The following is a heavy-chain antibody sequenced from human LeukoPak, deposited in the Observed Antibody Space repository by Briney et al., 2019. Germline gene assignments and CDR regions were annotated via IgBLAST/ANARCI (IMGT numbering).Heavy chain of an antibody. CDR2: IYHSGST. CDR1: GYSISSGYY. Sequence: SETLSLTCAVSGYSISSGYYWSWIRQPPGKGLEWIGSIYHSGSTYYNPSLKSRATISVDTSKNQFSLKLSSVTAADTAVYYCARVDTAMAWENWFDPWGQGTLVTVSS. CDR3: ARVDTAMAWENWFDP. V-gene: IGHV4-38-2*01. D-gene: IGHD5-18*01. J-gene: IGHJ5*02.